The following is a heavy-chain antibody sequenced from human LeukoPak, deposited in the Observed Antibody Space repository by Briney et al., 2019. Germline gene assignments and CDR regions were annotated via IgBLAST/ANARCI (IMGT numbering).Heavy chain of an antibody. CDR3: ARDQVAITSGSYGPLEY. CDR1: GYTFTGYY. J-gene: IGHJ4*02. V-gene: IGHV1-2*02. CDR2: INPNSGGT. Sequence: ASVKVSCKASGYTFTGYYMHWVRQAPGQGLEWMGWINPNSGGTNYAQKFQGRVTMTRDTSISTAYMELSRLRSDDTAVYYCARDQVAITSGSYGPLEYWGQGTLVTVSS. D-gene: IGHD1-26*01.